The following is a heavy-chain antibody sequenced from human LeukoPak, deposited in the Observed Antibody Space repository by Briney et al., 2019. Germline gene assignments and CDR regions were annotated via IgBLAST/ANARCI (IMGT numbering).Heavy chain of an antibody. V-gene: IGHV1-18*01. CDR1: GYTYTSYG. Sequence: ASVKDSCKASGYTYTSYGISWVRQAPGQGLAWMGWISAYNGNTNYAQKLQGRVTMTTDTSTNTAYMELRSLRSDDTAEYYCARDGAGTVAWFDPWGQGTLVTVSS. D-gene: IGHD1-1*01. CDR2: ISAYNGNT. J-gene: IGHJ5*02. CDR3: ARDGAGTVAWFDP.